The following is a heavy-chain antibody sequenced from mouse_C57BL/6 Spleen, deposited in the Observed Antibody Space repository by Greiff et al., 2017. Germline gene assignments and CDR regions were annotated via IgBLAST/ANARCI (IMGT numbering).Heavy chain of an antibody. Sequence: EVHLVESGPGLVKPSQSLSLTCSVTGYSITRGYYWNWIRQFPGNKLEWMGYISYDGSNNYNPSLKNRISITRDTSKNQFFLKLNSVTTEDTATYYCAREGGLRQYDYAMDYWGQGTSVTVSS. CDR3: AREGGLRQYDYAMDY. CDR1: GYSITRGYY. J-gene: IGHJ4*01. D-gene: IGHD2-4*01. CDR2: ISYDGSN. V-gene: IGHV3-6*01.